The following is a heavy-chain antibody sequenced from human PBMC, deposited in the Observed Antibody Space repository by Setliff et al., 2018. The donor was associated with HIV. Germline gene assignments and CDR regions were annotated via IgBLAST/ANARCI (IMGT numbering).Heavy chain of an antibody. CDR3: AREGSPIYYFDY. D-gene: IGHD3-10*01. V-gene: IGHV1-18*01. CDR2: ISAYNGNT. Sequence: ASVKVSCKASGYRFSSYGISWVRQAPGQGLEWMGWISAYNGNTKYTQKFQGRVTMTRDTSISTAYMEVSSLRSDDTAVYYCAREGSPIYYFDYWSQGTLVTVSS. CDR1: GYRFSSYG. J-gene: IGHJ4*02.